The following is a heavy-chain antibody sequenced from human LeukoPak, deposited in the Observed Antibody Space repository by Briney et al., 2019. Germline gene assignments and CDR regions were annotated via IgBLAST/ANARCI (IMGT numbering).Heavy chain of an antibody. CDR2: IYRSGTT. CDR1: AYSISDGWV. V-gene: IGHV4-38-2*02. CDR3: ARDPTSVTKGLDI. D-gene: IGHD4-17*01. J-gene: IGHJ3*02. Sequence: SETLSLTCTVSAYSISDGWVWGMIRQPPGKGLEWIGSIYRSGTTYYNPSLKSRVTMSVDASNNQFSLKLTSVPAADAAVYFCARDPTSVTKGLDIWGQGTMVTVSS.